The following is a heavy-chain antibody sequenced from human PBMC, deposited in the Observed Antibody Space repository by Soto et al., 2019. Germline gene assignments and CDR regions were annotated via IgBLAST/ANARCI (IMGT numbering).Heavy chain of an antibody. CDR3: VRDWWGFDY. CDR2: IRRNGANI. Sequence: PGGSLRLSCSVSGFTFSSYSMHWVRQAPGKGLEYVAVIRRNGANIYYADSVKGRFIISRDNSNNRLYLQMSSLRLEDTAVYYCVRDWWGFDYWGQGTPVTVSS. J-gene: IGHJ4*02. V-gene: IGHV3-64D*06. D-gene: IGHD2-15*01. CDR1: GFTFSSYS.